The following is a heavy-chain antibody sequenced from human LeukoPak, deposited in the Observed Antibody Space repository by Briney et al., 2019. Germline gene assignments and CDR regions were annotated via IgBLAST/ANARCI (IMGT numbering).Heavy chain of an antibody. Sequence: PGGSLRLSCAASGFTVSSNYMSWVRQAPGKGLEWVSVIYSGGSTYYADSVKGRFTISRDNSKNTLYLQMNSLRAEDTAVYYCARGGRPKFWSGYFYWGQGTLVTVPS. CDR1: GFTVSSNY. CDR3: ARGGRPKFWSGYFY. J-gene: IGHJ4*02. V-gene: IGHV3-53*01. D-gene: IGHD3-3*01. CDR2: IYSGGST.